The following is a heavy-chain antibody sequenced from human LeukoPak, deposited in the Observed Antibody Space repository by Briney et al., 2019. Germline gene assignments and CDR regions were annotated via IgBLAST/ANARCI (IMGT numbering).Heavy chain of an antibody. CDR2: TGGSGGST. Sequence: PGGSLRLSCVASGFPFRSYAMSWVRQAPGKGLEWVSSTGGSGGSTYSADSVKGRFTISRDTSKSTLFLQMNNLRAEDTAVYYCAKDGPGNGWPDLDYWGQGTLVTVSS. D-gene: IGHD6-19*01. CDR1: GFPFRSYA. J-gene: IGHJ4*02. V-gene: IGHV3-23*01. CDR3: AKDGPGNGWPDLDY.